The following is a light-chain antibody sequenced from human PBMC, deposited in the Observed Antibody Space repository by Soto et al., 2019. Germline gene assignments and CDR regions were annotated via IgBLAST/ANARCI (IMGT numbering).Light chain of an antibody. V-gene: IGLV1-40*01. CDR3: QSYDSSLSGYV. Sequence: QPVLTQPPSVSGAPGQWVTISCTGSSSNFGAGFDVHWYQQFPGTAPKLLIYGITNRPSGVPDRFSGSKSGTSASLAITGLQAEDEAVYYCQSYDSSLSGYVFGTGTKLTVL. J-gene: IGLJ1*01. CDR2: GIT. CDR1: SSNFGAGFD.